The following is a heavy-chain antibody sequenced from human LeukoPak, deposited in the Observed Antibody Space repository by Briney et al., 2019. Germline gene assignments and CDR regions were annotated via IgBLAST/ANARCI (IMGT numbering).Heavy chain of an antibody. CDR2: IYTSGST. Sequence: SETLSLTCTVSGDSISSGDYYWSWIRQPAGKGLEWIGRIYTSGSTNYNPSLKSRVTISVDTSKNQFSLKLSSVTAADTAVYYCAADPYYDILTGYRDYWGQGTLVTVSS. V-gene: IGHV4-61*02. CDR1: GDSISSGDYY. D-gene: IGHD3-9*01. CDR3: AADPYYDILTGYRDY. J-gene: IGHJ4*02.